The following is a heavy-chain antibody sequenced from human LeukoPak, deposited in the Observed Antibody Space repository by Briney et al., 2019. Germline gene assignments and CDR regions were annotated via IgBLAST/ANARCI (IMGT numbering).Heavy chain of an antibody. J-gene: IGHJ6*03. D-gene: IGHD1-26*01. V-gene: IGHV1-8*03. CDR3: ARVHVGAPDYYMDV. CDR2: MNPNSGNT. CDR1: GYTFTSYD. Sequence: ASVKVSCTASGYTFTSYDINWVRQATGQGLEWMGWMNPNSGNTGYAQKFQGRVTITRNTSITTAYMELSSLRSEDTAVYYCARVHVGAPDYYMDVWGKGTTVTVSS.